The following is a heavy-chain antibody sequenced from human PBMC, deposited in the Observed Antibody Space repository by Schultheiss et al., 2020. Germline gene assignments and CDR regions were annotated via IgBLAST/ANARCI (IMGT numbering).Heavy chain of an antibody. CDR3: AKDDNGGALPG. V-gene: IGHV3-23*01. CDR2: ISWNSGST. CDR1: GFTFDDYA. J-gene: IGHJ4*01. D-gene: IGHD3-16*01. Sequence: GGSLRLSCAASGFTFDDYAMHWVRQAPGKGLEWVSGISWNSGSTYYADSVKGRFTISRDNSKNTLYLQMNSLRAEDTAVYYCAKDDNGGALPGWGQGTLVTGSS.